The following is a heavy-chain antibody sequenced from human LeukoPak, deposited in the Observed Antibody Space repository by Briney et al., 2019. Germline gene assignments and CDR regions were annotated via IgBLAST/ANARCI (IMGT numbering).Heavy chain of an antibody. CDR2: VSSSGGAT. D-gene: IGHD6-19*01. V-gene: IGHV3-23*01. CDR3: AKDRYSSGWYYYFDY. J-gene: IGHJ4*02. Sequence: GGSLRLSCAASGFTFSSYAMNWVRQAPGKGLERVSGVSSSGGATYYADSVKGRFTMSRDNSKNTLYLQMNSLRAEDTAVYYCAKDRYSSGWYYYFDYWGQGTLVTVSS. CDR1: GFTFSSYA.